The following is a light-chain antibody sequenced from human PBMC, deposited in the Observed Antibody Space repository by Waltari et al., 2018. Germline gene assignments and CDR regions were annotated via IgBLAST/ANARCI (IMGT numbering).Light chain of an antibody. CDR3: SSYAGRNNLV. CDR2: EVS. V-gene: IGLV2-8*01. Sequence: QSALTQPPSASGSPGQSVTISCTGTSSDVGSSNYVSWYQQHPGKAPKLMIYEVSKRPSGVPDRFSGSKSGNTASLTVSGLQAEDETDYYCSSYAGRNNLVFGGGTKLTVL. CDR1: SSDVGSSNY. J-gene: IGLJ2*01.